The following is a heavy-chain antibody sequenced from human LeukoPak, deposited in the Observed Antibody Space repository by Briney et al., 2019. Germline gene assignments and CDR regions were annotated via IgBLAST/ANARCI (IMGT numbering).Heavy chain of an antibody. CDR3: AAKGNGYTGIYVFAH. CDR2: LYASGIT. V-gene: IGHV3-66*01. J-gene: IGHJ4*02. D-gene: IGHD1-26*01. CDR1: GFTFSDYY. Sequence: GGSLRLSCAASGFTFSDYYMSWVRQAPGKGLEWVSVLYASGITKYADSVKGRFTISRDTSDNTLNLQMNDLGAEDSAVYYCAAKGNGYTGIYVFAHWGQGTLVTVSA.